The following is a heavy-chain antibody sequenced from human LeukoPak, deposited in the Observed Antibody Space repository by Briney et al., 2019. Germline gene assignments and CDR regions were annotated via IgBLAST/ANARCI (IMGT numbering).Heavy chain of an antibody. D-gene: IGHD3-22*01. J-gene: IGHJ3*01. CDR3: VRETATSYYDSAGYYRQTEVFDV. Sequence: SETLSLTCTVSGGSISSYYWSWIRQPPGKGLEWIGYVYYSGRTNYNPTLKSRVTISVATSKNQFSLRLNSVTAAGTALYYCVRETATSYYDSAGYYRQTEVFDVWGQGTKVTVSS. V-gene: IGHV4-59*01. CDR1: GGSISSYY. CDR2: VYYSGRT.